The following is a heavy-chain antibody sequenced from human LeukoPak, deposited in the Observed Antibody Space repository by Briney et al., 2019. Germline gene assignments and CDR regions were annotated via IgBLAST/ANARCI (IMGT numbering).Heavy chain of an antibody. CDR3: AKSTGGQKARNQPGGYFDY. D-gene: IGHD1-14*01. CDR1: GFTFSSYA. Sequence: GGSLRLSCAASGFTFSSYAMSWVRQAPGKGLERVSAISGSGGSTYYADSVKGRFTISRDNSKNTLYLQMNSLRAEDTAVYYCAKSTGGQKARNQPGGYFDYWGQGTLVTVSS. J-gene: IGHJ4*02. V-gene: IGHV3-23*01. CDR2: ISGSGGST.